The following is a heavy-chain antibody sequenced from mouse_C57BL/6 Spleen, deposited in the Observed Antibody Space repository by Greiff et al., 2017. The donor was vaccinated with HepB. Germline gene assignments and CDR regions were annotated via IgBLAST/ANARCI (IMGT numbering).Heavy chain of an antibody. V-gene: IGHV2-6*01. CDR2: IWGVGST. CDR3: ASGDGSRRFAY. CDR1: GFSLTSYG. J-gene: IGHJ3*01. Sequence: VHLVESGPGLVAPSQSLSITCTVSGFSLTSYGVDWVRQSPGKGLEWLGVIWGVGSTNYNSALKSRLSISKDNSKSQVFLKMNSLQTDDTAMYYCASGDGSRRFAYWGQGTLVTVSA. D-gene: IGHD1-1*01.